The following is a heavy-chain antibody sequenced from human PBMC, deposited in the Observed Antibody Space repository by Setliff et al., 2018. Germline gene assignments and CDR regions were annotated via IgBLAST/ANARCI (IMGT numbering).Heavy chain of an antibody. CDR1: GGSFSTYY. CDR2: INHSGST. J-gene: IGHJ6*02. Sequence: PSETLSLTCAVYGGSFSTYYWIWIRQPPGKGLEWIGEINHSGSTNYNPSLKSRVTISVDTSKNQFSLKLRSVTAADTAVYYCARAPYSSPDSSYYYGMDVWGQGTTVTVSS. V-gene: IGHV4-34*01. D-gene: IGHD6-13*01. CDR3: ARAPYSSPDSSYYYGMDV.